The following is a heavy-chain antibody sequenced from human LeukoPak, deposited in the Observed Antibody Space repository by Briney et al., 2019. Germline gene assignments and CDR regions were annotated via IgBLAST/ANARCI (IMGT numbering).Heavy chain of an antibody. CDR3: ARTNGIAVAGFDY. D-gene: IGHD6-19*01. CDR2: IYYSGST. V-gene: IGHV4-31*03. Sequence: SQTLSLTCTVSGGSISSGGYYWSWIRQHPGTGLEWIGYIYYSGSTYYNPSLKSRVTISVDTSKNQFSLKLSSVTAADTAVYYCARTNGIAVAGFDYWGQGTLVTVSS. J-gene: IGHJ4*02. CDR1: GGSISSGGYY.